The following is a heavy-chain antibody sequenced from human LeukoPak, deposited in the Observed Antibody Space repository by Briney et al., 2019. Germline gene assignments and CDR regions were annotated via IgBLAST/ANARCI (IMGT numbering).Heavy chain of an antibody. Sequence: SETLSLTCTVSGGSISSSSYYWGWIRQPPGKGLEWIGSIYYSGSTYYNPSLKSRVTISVDTSKNQFSLKLSSVTAADTAVYYCARHGSGSYSYHYYYYYMDVWGKGTTVTVSS. D-gene: IGHD3-10*01. CDR3: ARHGSGSYSYHYYYYYMDV. CDR1: GGSISSSSYY. V-gene: IGHV4-39*01. J-gene: IGHJ6*03. CDR2: IYYSGST.